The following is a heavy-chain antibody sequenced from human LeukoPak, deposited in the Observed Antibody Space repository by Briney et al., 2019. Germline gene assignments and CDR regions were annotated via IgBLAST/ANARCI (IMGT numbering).Heavy chain of an antibody. J-gene: IGHJ3*02. Sequence: GGSLRLSCAGSGFTFSSYEMNWVRQAPGKGLEWVSFISSSGSTIYYADSVKGRFTISRDNAKNSLYLQMNSLRAEDTAVYYCARDGSAYYDSSDQAFDIWGQGTMVTVSS. CDR3: ARDGSAYYDSSDQAFDI. V-gene: IGHV3-48*03. CDR1: GFTFSSYE. CDR2: ISSSGSTI. D-gene: IGHD3-22*01.